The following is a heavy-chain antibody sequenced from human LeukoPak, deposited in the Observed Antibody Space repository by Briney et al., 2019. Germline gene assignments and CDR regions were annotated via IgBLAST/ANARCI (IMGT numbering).Heavy chain of an antibody. Sequence: GASVKVSCKASGYTFTSYGISWVRQAPGQGLEWMGWISGHNGNTKNAQKVQGRVTMTTDTSTSTAYMELRSLRSDDTAVYYCARANPYYDSSSFRGYWGRGTLVTVSS. CDR1: GYTFTSYG. CDR2: ISGHNGNT. D-gene: IGHD3-22*01. CDR3: ARANPYYDSSSFRGY. J-gene: IGHJ4*02. V-gene: IGHV1-18*01.